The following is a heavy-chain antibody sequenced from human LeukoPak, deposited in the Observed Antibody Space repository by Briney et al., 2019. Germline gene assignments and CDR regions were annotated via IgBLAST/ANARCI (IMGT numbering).Heavy chain of an antibody. J-gene: IGHJ5*02. CDR2: IYPGDSDT. CDR3: ARESSDSFYYDTSGYYP. Sequence: GESLKISCKGSGYSFNSYWIGWVRQMPGKGLEWMGIIYPGDSDTRYSPSFQGQVTISVDKSISTAYLQWSSLKASDTAMYYCARESSDSFYYDTSGYYPWGQGTLVTVSS. CDR1: GYSFNSYW. V-gene: IGHV5-51*01. D-gene: IGHD3-22*01.